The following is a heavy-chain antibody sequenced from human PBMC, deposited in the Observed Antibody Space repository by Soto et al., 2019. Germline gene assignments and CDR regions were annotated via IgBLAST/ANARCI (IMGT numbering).Heavy chain of an antibody. CDR2: IFSNDEK. CDR1: GFSLSNARMG. CDR3: ARGLVAYQYYYGMDV. V-gene: IGHV2-26*01. Sequence: QVTLKESGPVLVKPTETLTLTCTVSGFSLSNARMGVSWIRQPPGKALEWLAHIFSNDEKSYSTSLKSRLTIAEDTSKSQVVLTMTNMDPVDTATYYCARGLVAYQYYYGMDVWGQGTTVTVSS. D-gene: IGHD6-19*01. J-gene: IGHJ6*02.